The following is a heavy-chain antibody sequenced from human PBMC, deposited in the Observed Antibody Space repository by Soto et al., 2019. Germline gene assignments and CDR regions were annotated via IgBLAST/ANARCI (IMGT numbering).Heavy chain of an antibody. CDR3: ATNKYKKVVPAALDY. Sequence: ASVKVSCKVSGYTLTELSMHWVRQAPGKGLEWMGGFDPEDGETIYAQKFQGRVTMTEDTSTDTAYMELSSLRSEDTAVYYCATNKYKKVVPAALDYWGQGTLVPVSS. J-gene: IGHJ4*02. CDR2: FDPEDGET. D-gene: IGHD2-2*01. CDR1: GYTLTELS. V-gene: IGHV1-24*01.